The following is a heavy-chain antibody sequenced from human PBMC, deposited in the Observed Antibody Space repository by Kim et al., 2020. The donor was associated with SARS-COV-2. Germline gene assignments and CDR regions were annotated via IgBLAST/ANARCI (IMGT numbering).Heavy chain of an antibody. CDR1: GGSFSGYY. CDR3: ARGGKQWLPIDY. J-gene: IGHJ4*02. D-gene: IGHD6-19*01. Sequence: SETLSLTCAVYGGSFSGYYWSWIRQPPGKGLEWIGEINHSGSTNYNPSLKSRVTISVDTSKNQFSLKLSSVTAADTAVYYCARGGKQWLPIDYWGQGTLVTVSS. CDR2: INHSGST. V-gene: IGHV4-34*01.